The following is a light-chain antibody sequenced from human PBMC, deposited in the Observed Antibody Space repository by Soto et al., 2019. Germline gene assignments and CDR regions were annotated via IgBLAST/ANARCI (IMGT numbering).Light chain of an antibody. CDR2: GVS. J-gene: IGKJ2*01. Sequence: MTQSPSAVSAFFGDRVTITCRASHGISSKLAWFQQKPGQAPSLLIYGVSTRATGVPVRFSGSGSGTEFTLTINSLQSEDFEVYYCQQYNNWPHTFGQGTKVDIK. CDR3: QQYNNWPHT. V-gene: IGKV3-15*01. CDR1: HGISSK.